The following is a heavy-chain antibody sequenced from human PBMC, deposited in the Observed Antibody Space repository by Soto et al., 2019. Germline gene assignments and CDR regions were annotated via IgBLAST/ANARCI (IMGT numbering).Heavy chain of an antibody. CDR3: PTYYYDSSGYYFDY. CDR1: GFSLTTSGVG. J-gene: IGHJ4*02. CDR2: IYWNDDK. Sequence: SGPTLVNPTQTLTLTCTFSGFSLTTSGVGVGWIRQPPGKALEWLALIYWNDDKRYSPSLKSRLTITKDTSKNQVVLTMTNMDPVDTATYYCPTYYYDSSGYYFDYWGQGTLVTVSS. V-gene: IGHV2-5*01. D-gene: IGHD3-22*01.